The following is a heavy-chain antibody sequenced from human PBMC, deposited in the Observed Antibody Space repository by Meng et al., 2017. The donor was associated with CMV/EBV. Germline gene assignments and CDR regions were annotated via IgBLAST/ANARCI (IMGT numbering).Heavy chain of an antibody. CDR1: GYTFTGYY. CDR2: INPNSGGT. CDR3: ARDYQLERRSDDY. D-gene: IGHD1-1*01. Sequence: ASVKVSCKASGYTFTGYYMHWVRQAPRQGLEWMGWINPNSGGTNYAQKFQGRVTMTRDTSISTAYMELSRLRSDDTAVYYCARDYQLERRSDDYWGQGTLVTVSS. J-gene: IGHJ4*02. V-gene: IGHV1-2*02.